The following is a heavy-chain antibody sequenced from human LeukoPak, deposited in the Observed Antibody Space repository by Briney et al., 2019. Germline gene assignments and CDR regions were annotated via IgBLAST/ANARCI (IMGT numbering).Heavy chain of an antibody. V-gene: IGHV4-39*01. Sequence: WXXSISYSGSTYYNPSLKSRVTISVDTSKNQFSLKLSSVTAADTAVYYCARLGYYDSSSGLFDYWGQGTLVTVSS. J-gene: IGHJ4*02. CDR2: ISYSGST. CDR3: ARLGYYDSSSGLFDY. D-gene: IGHD3-22*01.